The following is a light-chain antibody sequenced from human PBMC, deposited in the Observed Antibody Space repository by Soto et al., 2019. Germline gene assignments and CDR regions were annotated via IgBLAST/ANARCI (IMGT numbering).Light chain of an antibody. V-gene: IGKV1-5*01. CDR2: DVS. Sequence: DIPMTQSPSTLSASVGDRVTITCRASQTISSGLAWYRQKPGKAPKVLIYDVSILESGVPSRFSGSGSGTEFTLTISSLQPDDFATYYCQQYKSYKTFGQGTKVEIK. J-gene: IGKJ1*01. CDR1: QTISSG. CDR3: QQYKSYKT.